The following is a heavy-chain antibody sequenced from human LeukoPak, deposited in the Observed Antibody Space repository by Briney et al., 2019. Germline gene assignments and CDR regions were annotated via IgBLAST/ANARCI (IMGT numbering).Heavy chain of an antibody. J-gene: IGHJ4*02. V-gene: IGHV4-59*01. CDR1: GGSISSYY. D-gene: IGHD2-21*02. CDR3: ARGGLGDYYFDY. CDR2: IYYSGST. Sequence: SETLSLTCTVSGGSISSYYWSWIRQPPGKGLEWIGYIYYSGSTNYNPSLKSRVTISVDTSKNQFSLKLSSVTAADTAVYYCARGGLGDYYFDYWGQGTLVTVSS.